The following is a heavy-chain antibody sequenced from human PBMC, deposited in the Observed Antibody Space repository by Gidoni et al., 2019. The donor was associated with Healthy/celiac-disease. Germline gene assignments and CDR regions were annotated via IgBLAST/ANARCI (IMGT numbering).Heavy chain of an antibody. Sequence: QVQLVESGGGVVQPGRSLRLSCAASGLTFSSYAMHWVRQAPGKGLEWVAVISYDGSNKYYADSVKGRFTISRDNSKNTLYLQMNSLRAEDTAVYYCARPSEQWLVMGGFDYWGQGTLVTVSS. CDR2: ISYDGSNK. CDR3: ARPSEQWLVMGGFDY. CDR1: GLTFSSYA. V-gene: IGHV3-30-3*01. J-gene: IGHJ4*02. D-gene: IGHD6-19*01.